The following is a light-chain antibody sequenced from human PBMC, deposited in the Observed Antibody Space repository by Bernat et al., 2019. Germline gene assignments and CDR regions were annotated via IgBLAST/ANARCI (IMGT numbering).Light chain of an antibody. V-gene: IGLV10-54*01. Sequence: QAGLTQPPSVSKDLRQTATLTCTGNSNNVGNQGAAWLQQHQGHPPKLLSYRDNNRPSGISERLSASRSGNTASLTITGLQPDDEADYYCSAWDSTLSAGVFGGGTKLTVL. CDR1: SNNVGNQG. CDR2: RDN. CDR3: SAWDSTLSAGV. J-gene: IGLJ3*02.